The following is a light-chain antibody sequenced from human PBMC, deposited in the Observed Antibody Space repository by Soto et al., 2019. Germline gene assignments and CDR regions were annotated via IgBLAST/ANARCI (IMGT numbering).Light chain of an antibody. Sequence: DIPLNQSPSSLSASVCDIVTITCRASQTISPYLTWFQQKPGNAPKVLIYDASTLQSGVPSRFSGSGSGAEFTITITGLQPEDFATYYCQQSFSPLLTFGGGTKVDI. V-gene: IGKV1-39*01. CDR3: QQSFSPLLT. J-gene: IGKJ4*01. CDR1: QTISPY. CDR2: DAS.